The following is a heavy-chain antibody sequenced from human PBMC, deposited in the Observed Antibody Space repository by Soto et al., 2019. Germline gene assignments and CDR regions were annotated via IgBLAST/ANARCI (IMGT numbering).Heavy chain of an antibody. V-gene: IGHV1-18*01. D-gene: IGHD3-10*01. CDR1: GYTFTSYG. CDR2: INSYNGNT. J-gene: IGHJ4*02. CDR3: ARIITGRGGEGDY. Sequence: QLVQSGAEVKKPGASVKVSCKASGYTFTSYGISWVRQAPGQGLEWMGWINSYNGNTNYAQKFQDRVTMTTDTSTSKAYMELRSLTSDDTAVYYCARIITGRGGEGDYWGQGTLVTVSS.